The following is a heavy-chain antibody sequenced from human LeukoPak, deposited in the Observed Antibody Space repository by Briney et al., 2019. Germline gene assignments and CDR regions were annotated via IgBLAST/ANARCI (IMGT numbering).Heavy chain of an antibody. CDR3: AREALGDYANYFDY. CDR2: IYHSGST. CDR1: GGSYSSGGYS. Sequence: SQTLSLTCAVSGGSYSSGGYSWSWIRQPPGKGLEWIGYIYHSGSTYYNPSLKSRVTISVDTSKNQFSLKLSSVTAADTAVYYCAREALGDYANYFDYWGQGTLVTVSS. J-gene: IGHJ4*02. V-gene: IGHV4-30-2*01. D-gene: IGHD4-17*01.